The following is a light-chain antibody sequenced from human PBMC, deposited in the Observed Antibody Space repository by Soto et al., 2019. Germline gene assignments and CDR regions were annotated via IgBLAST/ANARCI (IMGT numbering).Light chain of an antibody. V-gene: IGKV3-11*01. J-gene: IGKJ4*01. CDR2: DTS. CDR3: QQRSDWPLN. CDR1: QGVSSY. Sequence: EIVLTQSPATLSLSPGERATLSCRASQGVSSYLAWYQQKPGQAPRLLIYDTSTRATGIPASFSASGSGTDFTLTISSLEPEDFAVYYCQQRSDWPLNFGGGTKVEIK.